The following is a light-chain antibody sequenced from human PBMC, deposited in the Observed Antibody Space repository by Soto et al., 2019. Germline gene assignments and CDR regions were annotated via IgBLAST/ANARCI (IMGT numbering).Light chain of an antibody. J-gene: IGLJ3*02. V-gene: IGLV4-69*02. CDR1: RGYNNYA. Sequence: QLVLTQPPSASASLGASVNLTCILSRGYNNYAFAWHQQQPGRGPRYLMKVNSDGSHNKGDGIPDRFSGSSSGAERHLTISGLQSEDEAVYFCQSWGTGNRVFGGGTKVTVL. CDR2: VNSDGSH. CDR3: QSWGTGNRV.